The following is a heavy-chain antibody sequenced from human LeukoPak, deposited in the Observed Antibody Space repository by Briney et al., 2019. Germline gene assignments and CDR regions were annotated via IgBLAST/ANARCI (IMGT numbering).Heavy chain of an antibody. CDR3: TRVGATRGVYFDY. D-gene: IGHD1-26*01. V-gene: IGHV3-49*04. CDR1: GFTFGDYA. J-gene: IGHJ4*02. CDR2: IRSKAYGGTT. Sequence: GGSLRLSCTASGFTFGDYAMSWVRQAPGKGLEWVGFIRSKAYGGTTEYAASVKGRFTISRDDSKSIAYPQMNSLKTEDTAVYYCTRVGATRGVYFDYWGQGTLVTVSS.